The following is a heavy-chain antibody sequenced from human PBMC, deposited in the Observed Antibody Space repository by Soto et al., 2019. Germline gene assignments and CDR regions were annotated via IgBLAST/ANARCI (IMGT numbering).Heavy chain of an antibody. CDR1: GCSISSYY. CDR2: IYYSGST. CDR3: ARDGYYYDSSGYQRVYYFDY. V-gene: IGHV4-59*01. Sequence: SETLSLTCTVSGCSISSYYWSWVRQPPGKGLEWIGYIYYSGSTNYNPSLKSRVTISVDTSKNQFSLNLSSVTAADTAVYYCARDGYYYDSSGYQRVYYFDYWGQGTLVTVSS. J-gene: IGHJ4*02. D-gene: IGHD3-22*01.